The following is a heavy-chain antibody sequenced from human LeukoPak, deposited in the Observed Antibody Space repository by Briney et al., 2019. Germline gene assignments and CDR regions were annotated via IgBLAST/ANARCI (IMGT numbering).Heavy chain of an antibody. CDR2: INHSGST. V-gene: IGHV4-34*01. J-gene: IGHJ4*02. D-gene: IGHD3-16*02. Sequence: SETLSLTCAVYGGSFSGYYWSWVRQPPGKGLGWIGEINHSGSTNYNPSLKSRVTISVDTSKNQFSLKLSSVTAADTAVYYCARGHKGSGITFGGVIVPDYWGQGTLVTVSS. CDR1: GGSFSGYY. CDR3: ARGHKGSGITFGGVIVPDY.